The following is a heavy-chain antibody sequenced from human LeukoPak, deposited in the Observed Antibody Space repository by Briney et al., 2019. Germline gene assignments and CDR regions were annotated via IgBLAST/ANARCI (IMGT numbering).Heavy chain of an antibody. Sequence: GGSLRLSCAASGFTVSSNYMNWVRQAPGKGLEWVSVIHSGGGTYYADSVKGRFTISRDNSKNTLYLQMNSLRAEDTAVYYCAKEDTDLGYNYWGQGTLVTVSS. D-gene: IGHD5-18*01. V-gene: IGHV3-53*01. J-gene: IGHJ4*02. CDR3: AKEDTDLGYNY. CDR1: GFTVSSNY. CDR2: IHSGGGT.